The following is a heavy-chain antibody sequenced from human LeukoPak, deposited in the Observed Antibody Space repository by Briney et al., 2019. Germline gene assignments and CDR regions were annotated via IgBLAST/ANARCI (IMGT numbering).Heavy chain of an antibody. CDR2: TYYSGST. D-gene: IGHD6-6*01. V-gene: IGHV4-39*01. CDR1: GGSISSSSYY. CDR3: ASRIAARPFDY. Sequence: PSETLSLTCTVSGGSISSSSYYWGWIRQPPGKGLEWIGSTYYSGSTYYNPSLKSRVTISVDTSKNQFSLKLSSVTAADTAVYYCASRIAARPFDYWGQGTLVTVSS. J-gene: IGHJ4*02.